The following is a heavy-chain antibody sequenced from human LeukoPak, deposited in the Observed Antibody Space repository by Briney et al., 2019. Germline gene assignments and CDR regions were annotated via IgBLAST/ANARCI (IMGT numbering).Heavy chain of an antibody. Sequence: GGSLRLSCAASGFTFSSYWMSWVRQAPGKGLEWVSSISSSSSYIYYADSVKGRFTISRDNAKNSLYLQMNSLRAEDTAVYYCAREGGMITFGGVIVVWGQGTLVTVSS. J-gene: IGHJ4*02. CDR3: AREGGMITFGGVIVV. CDR2: ISSSSSYI. CDR1: GFTFSSYW. V-gene: IGHV3-21*01. D-gene: IGHD3-16*02.